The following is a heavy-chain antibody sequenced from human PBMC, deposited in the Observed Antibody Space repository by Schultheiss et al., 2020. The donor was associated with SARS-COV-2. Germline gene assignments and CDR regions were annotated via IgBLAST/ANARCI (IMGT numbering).Heavy chain of an antibody. CDR1: GFTFSSYG. V-gene: IGHV3-48*04. Sequence: GGSLRLSCAASGFTFSSYGMHWVRQAPGKGLEWVSYISSSGSTIYYADSVKGRFTISRDNAKNSLYLQMNSLRAEDTAVYYCARGFHRRREYFDYWGQGTLVTVSS. CDR3: ARGFHRRREYFDY. J-gene: IGHJ4*02. CDR2: ISSSGSTI.